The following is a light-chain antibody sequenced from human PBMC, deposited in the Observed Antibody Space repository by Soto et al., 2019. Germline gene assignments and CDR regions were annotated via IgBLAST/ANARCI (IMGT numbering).Light chain of an antibody. CDR2: EVT. CDR3: SSFASSNTWV. J-gene: IGLJ3*02. CDR1: SSDVGAYNY. V-gene: IGLV2-8*01. Sequence: QSVLTQPASASGSTGESVTISCTGTSSDVGAYNYVSWYQQHAGKAPKLVIYEVTKRPSGVPDRFSGSKSANTASLTVSGLQAEDEADYYCSSFASSNTWVFGGGNKLTV.